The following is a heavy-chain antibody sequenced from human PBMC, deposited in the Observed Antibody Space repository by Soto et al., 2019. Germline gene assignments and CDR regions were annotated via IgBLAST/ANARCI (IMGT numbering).Heavy chain of an antibody. J-gene: IGHJ4*01. D-gene: IGHD6-19*01. CDR1: GDSVSSTSAA. CDR2: TYYRSKWYS. Sequence: PSQTLSLTCAISGDSVSSTSAAWSWIRQSPSRGLEWLGRTYYRSKWYSDYAVSVKSRITINPDTSKNQFSLQLNSVTPEDTAVYYCARGSYYSGWVWGHGTLATVSS. CDR3: ARGSYYSGWV. V-gene: IGHV6-1*01.